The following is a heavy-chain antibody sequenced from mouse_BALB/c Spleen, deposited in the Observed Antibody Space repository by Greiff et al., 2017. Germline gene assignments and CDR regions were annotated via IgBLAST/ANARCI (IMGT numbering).Heavy chain of an antibody. CDR1: GYTFTDYA. D-gene: IGHD2-12*01. J-gene: IGHJ2*01. CDR3: ARRNYNYFDY. V-gene: IGHV1-67*01. Sequence: VQLQQSGPELVRPGVSVKISCKGSGYTFTDYAMHWVKQSHAKSLEWIGVISTYYGNTNYNQKFKGKATMTVDKSSSTAYMELARLTSEDSAIYYCARRNYNYFDYWGQGTTLTVSS. CDR2: ISTYYGNT.